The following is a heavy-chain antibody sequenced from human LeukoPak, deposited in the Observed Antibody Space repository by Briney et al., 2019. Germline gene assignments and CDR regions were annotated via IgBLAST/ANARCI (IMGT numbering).Heavy chain of an antibody. V-gene: IGHV4-39*07. Sequence: SETLSLTCTVSGGSISSSSYYWSWIRQPPGKGLEWIGEINHSGSTNYNPSLKSRVTMSVDTSKNQFSLKLSSVTAADTAVYYCARAPRGWYHFQHWGQGTLVTVSS. J-gene: IGHJ1*01. CDR1: GGSISSSSYY. CDR3: ARAPRGWYHFQH. D-gene: IGHD6-19*01. CDR2: INHSGST.